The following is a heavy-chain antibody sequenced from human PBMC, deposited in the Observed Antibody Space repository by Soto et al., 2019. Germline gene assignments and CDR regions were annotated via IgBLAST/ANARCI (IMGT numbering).Heavy chain of an antibody. CDR3: ARPAFGYDSSSYYYYGMDV. CDR2: IIPIFGTA. J-gene: IGHJ6*01. Sequence: GASVKVSWKASGGTFSRYAISWGRQAPGKGVEWMGAIIPIFGTANYAQKFQGRVTITADESTSTAYMELSSLRSEDTAVYYCARPAFGYDSSSYYYYGMDVRGQATTVTVSS. CDR1: GGTFSRYA. V-gene: IGHV1-69*13. D-gene: IGHD3-22*01.